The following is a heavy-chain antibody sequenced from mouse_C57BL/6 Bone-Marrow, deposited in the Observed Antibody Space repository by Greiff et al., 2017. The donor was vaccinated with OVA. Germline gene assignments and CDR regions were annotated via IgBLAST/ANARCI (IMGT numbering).Heavy chain of an antibody. CDR2: IDPANGDT. Sequence: VQLQQSGAELVRPGASVKLSCTASGFNIKDDYMHWVKQRPEQGLEWIGWIDPANGDTEYASKFQGKATITADTSSNTAYLQLSSLTSEDTAVYYCTTGVLPRYFDVWGTGTTVTVSS. CDR1: GFNIKDDY. J-gene: IGHJ1*03. V-gene: IGHV14-4*01. CDR3: TTGVLPRYFDV.